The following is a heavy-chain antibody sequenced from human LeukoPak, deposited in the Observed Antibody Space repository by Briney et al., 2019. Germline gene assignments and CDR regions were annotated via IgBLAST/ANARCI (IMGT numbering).Heavy chain of an antibody. CDR1: GFTVSSNS. CDR2: IYSDNT. D-gene: IGHD2-2*01. J-gene: IGHJ3*02. Sequence: PGGSLRLSCTVSGFTVSSNSMSWVRQAPGKGLEWVSFIYSDNTHYSDSVKGRFTISRDNAKNSLYLQMNSLRAEDTAVYYCARDISSLVLPTSDAFDIWGQGTMVTVSS. V-gene: IGHV3-53*01. CDR3: ARDISSLVLPTSDAFDI.